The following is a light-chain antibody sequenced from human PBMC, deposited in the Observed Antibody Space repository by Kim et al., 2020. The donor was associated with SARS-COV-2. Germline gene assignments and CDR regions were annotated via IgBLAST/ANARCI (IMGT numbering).Light chain of an antibody. CDR2: AAS. CDR3: QQYNSAPGT. Sequence: VSVGDRVTITCRASQGITNALAWYQQKPGKVPQLLIYAASALQSGVPSRFSGSGSGTEFTLTISSLQPEDVATYYCQQYNSAPGTFGQGTKVDIK. V-gene: IGKV1-27*01. J-gene: IGKJ1*01. CDR1: QGITNA.